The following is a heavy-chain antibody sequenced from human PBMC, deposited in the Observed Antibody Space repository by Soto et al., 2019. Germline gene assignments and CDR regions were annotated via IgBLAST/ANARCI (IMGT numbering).Heavy chain of an antibody. CDR3: ARDQFYYDSSGHYDAFDI. CDR1: GYTFTSYA. D-gene: IGHD3-22*01. CDR2: INAGNGNT. J-gene: IGHJ3*02. Sequence: GASVKVSCKASGYTFTSYAMHWVRQAPGQRLEWMGWINAGNGNTKYSQKFQGRVTITRDTSASTAYMELSSLRSEDTAVDYCARDQFYYDSSGHYDAFDIWGQGTMVIVSS. V-gene: IGHV1-3*01.